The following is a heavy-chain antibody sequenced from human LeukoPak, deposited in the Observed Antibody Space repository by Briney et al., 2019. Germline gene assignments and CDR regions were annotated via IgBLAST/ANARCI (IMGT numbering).Heavy chain of an antibody. CDR2: INPNSGGT. CDR3: ARDLGYDLERIYYFDY. J-gene: IGHJ4*02. Sequence: VASVKVSCKASGYTFTGYYMHWVRQAPGQGLEWMGWINPNSGGTNYAQKFQGRVTMTRDTSISTAYMELSRLRSDDTAVYYCARDLGYDLERIYYFDYWGQGTLVTVSS. V-gene: IGHV1-2*02. CDR1: GYTFTGYY. D-gene: IGHD5-12*01.